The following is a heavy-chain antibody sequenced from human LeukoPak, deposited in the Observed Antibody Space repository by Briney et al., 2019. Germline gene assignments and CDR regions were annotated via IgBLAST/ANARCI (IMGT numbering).Heavy chain of an antibody. CDR2: INHSGST. J-gene: IGHJ6*04. CDR1: GGSFSGYY. V-gene: IGHV4-34*01. CDR3: ARVYGSGSYYYYYYGMDV. D-gene: IGHD3-10*01. Sequence: SETLSLTCAVYGGSFSGYYWSWIRQPPSKGLEWIGEINHSGSTNYNPSLKSRVTISVDTSKNQFSLKLSSVTAAGTAVYYCARVYGSGSYYYYYYGMDVWGKGTTVTVSS.